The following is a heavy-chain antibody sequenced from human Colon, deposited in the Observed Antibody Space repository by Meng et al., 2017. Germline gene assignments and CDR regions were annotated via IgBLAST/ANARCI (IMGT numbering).Heavy chain of an antibody. V-gene: IGHV4-61*01. CDR3: ARDNWGSLDF. CDR1: GASVSDTNYA. CDR2: GST. Sequence: QVLLQESGPGLVRPSETRSRTCTVSGASVSDTNYAWSWIRQPPGKGLEWIGYGSTNHNPSLKSRVTISVDTSKNQFSLTLNSVTAADTAVYYCARDNWGSLDFWGQGTLVTVSS. D-gene: IGHD7-27*01. J-gene: IGHJ4*02.